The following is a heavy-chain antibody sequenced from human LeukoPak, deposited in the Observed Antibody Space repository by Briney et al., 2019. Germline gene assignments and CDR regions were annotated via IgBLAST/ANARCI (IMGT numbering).Heavy chain of an antibody. J-gene: IGHJ6*03. CDR1: GFTFSSYA. CDR2: ISINSGGT. V-gene: IGHV3-23*01. D-gene: IGHD3-9*01. Sequence: PGGSLRLSCAASGFTFSSYAMTWVRQAPGKGLEWVSSISINSGGTYYADSVKGRFTISRDNSKNTLYLQMNSLRAEDTAVYYCAKCILTGYYKGYMDVWGKGTTVTISS. CDR3: AKCILTGYYKGYMDV.